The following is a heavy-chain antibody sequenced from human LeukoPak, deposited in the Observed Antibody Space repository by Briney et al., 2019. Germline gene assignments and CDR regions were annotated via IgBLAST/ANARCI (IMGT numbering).Heavy chain of an antibody. V-gene: IGHV5-51*01. Sequence: GESLKISCKGSGYSFISYWIGWVRQMPGKGLEWMGIIYPGDSDTRYSPSFQGQVTISADKSISTAYLQWCSLKASDTAMYYCARPLIAAAVDAFDIWGQGTMVTVSS. CDR2: IYPGDSDT. J-gene: IGHJ3*02. D-gene: IGHD6-13*01. CDR1: GYSFISYW. CDR3: ARPLIAAAVDAFDI.